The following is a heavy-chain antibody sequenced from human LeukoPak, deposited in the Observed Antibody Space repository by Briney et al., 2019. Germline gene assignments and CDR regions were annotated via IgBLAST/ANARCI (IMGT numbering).Heavy chain of an antibody. CDR1: GYTFTGYY. CDR3: ARDSAIFGVVTMDV. J-gene: IGHJ6*04. Sequence: GASVKVSCKASGYTFTGYYMHWVRQAPGQGLEWMGWINPNSGGTNYAQKFQGRVTMTRDTSISTAYMELSRLRSGDTAVYYCARDSAIFGVVTMDVWGKGTTVTVSS. D-gene: IGHD3-3*01. CDR2: INPNSGGT. V-gene: IGHV1-2*02.